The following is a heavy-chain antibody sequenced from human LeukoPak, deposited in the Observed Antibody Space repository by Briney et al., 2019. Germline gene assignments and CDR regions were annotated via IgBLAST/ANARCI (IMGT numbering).Heavy chain of an antibody. J-gene: IGHJ4*02. CDR3: ARAAYEATIFGVIINPRFDY. CDR2: INPKTGDT. CDR1: GYTFTVYY. D-gene: IGHD3-3*01. V-gene: IGHV1-2*02. Sequence: GASVKVSCKASGYTFTVYYIHWVRQAPGQGLEWMGWINPKTGDTNYAQRFQGRVTMTRDTSINTAYMDLSSLRSDDTAVYYCARAAYEATIFGVIINPRFDYWGQGTLVTVSS.